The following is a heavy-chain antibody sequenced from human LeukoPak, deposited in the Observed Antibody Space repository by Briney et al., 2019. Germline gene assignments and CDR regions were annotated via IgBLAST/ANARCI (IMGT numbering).Heavy chain of an antibody. CDR2: IYYSGDT. V-gene: IGHV4-59*08. D-gene: IGHD3-16*01. CDR1: GGSISSSY. Sequence: SETLSLTCTVSGGSISSSYWSWIRQPPGKGLEWIGYIYYSGDTNYNPSLKSRVTISVDTSKNQFSLKLSSVTAADTAVYYCASTYDYVWGSYSPPFDYWGQGTLVTVSS. J-gene: IGHJ4*02. CDR3: ASTYDYVWGSYSPPFDY.